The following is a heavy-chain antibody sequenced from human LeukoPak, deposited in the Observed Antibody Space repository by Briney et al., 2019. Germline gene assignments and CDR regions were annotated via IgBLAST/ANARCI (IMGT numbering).Heavy chain of an antibody. CDR2: INHSGST. CDR3: ARGLLWFGGYYYYGMDV. Sequence: SETLSLTCTVSGGSISSYYWSWIRQPPGKGLEWIGEINHSGSTNYNPSLKSRVTISVDTSKNQFSLKLSSVTAADTAVYYCARGLLWFGGYYYYGMDVWGQGTTVTVSS. V-gene: IGHV4-34*01. CDR1: GGSISSYY. J-gene: IGHJ6*02. D-gene: IGHD3-10*01.